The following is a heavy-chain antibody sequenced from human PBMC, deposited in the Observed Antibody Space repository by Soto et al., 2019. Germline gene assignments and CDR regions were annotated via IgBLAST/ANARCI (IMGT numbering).Heavy chain of an antibody. Sequence: EVQVLDSGGGLVQPGGSLRLSCAASGFTFNYYAMNWVRQAPGKGLEWVATISATGGSTYYADSVKGRFTISRDNSKNTLYLQMNGLRVEDTAVYYCAKDRLAGNFDYWGQGTQVTVSS. CDR1: GFTFNYYA. CDR2: ISATGGST. CDR3: AKDRLAGNFDY. J-gene: IGHJ4*02. V-gene: IGHV3-23*01.